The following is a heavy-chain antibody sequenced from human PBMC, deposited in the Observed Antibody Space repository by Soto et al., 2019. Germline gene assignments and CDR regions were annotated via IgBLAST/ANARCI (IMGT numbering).Heavy chain of an antibody. CDR2: IYSGGST. D-gene: IGHD4-17*01. Sequence: EVQLVETGGGLIQPGGSLRLSCATSGFTVGSHYMSWVRQAPGKGLEWVSVIYSGGSTYYAGSVKGRFTISRDISKNTLYLQMHSLRADDTALYCCARVSTTAKTFEYWGQGTLVTVAS. V-gene: IGHV3-53*02. J-gene: IGHJ4*02. CDR3: ARVSTTAKTFEY. CDR1: GFTVGSHY.